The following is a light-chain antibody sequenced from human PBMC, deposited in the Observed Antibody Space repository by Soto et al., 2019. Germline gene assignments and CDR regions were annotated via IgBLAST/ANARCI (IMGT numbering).Light chain of an antibody. CDR1: QSISSW. CDR3: HHYNTYST. V-gene: IGKV1-5*01. J-gene: IGKJ1*01. Sequence: DIQMTQSASTLSASVGDGVTITCRASQSISSWLAWYQQKPGKAPKLLIYDASSLETGVPSRFSGSGSGTEFTLTISSLQPHDFATYYCHHYNTYSTFGQGTKVDIK. CDR2: DAS.